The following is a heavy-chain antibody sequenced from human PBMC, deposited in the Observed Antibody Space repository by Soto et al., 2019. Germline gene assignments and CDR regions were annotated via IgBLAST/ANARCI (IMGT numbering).Heavy chain of an antibody. CDR3: SRGKERATVTTFDY. CDR2: IHGSGGST. D-gene: IGHD4-17*01. CDR1: GFTFSSYA. V-gene: IGHV3-23*01. Sequence: EVQLLESGGGLVQRGGSLRLSCAASGFTFSSYAMNWVRQAPGKGLEWVSVIHGSGGSTYYADSVKGRFTISRDNSKNTVDLQMNSLRAEDTAVYYCSRGKERATVTTFDYWGQGTLVTVS. J-gene: IGHJ4*02.